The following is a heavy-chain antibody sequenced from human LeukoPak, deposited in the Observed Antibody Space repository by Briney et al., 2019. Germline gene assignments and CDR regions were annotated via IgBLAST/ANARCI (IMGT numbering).Heavy chain of an antibody. V-gene: IGHV4-59*08. CDR1: GGSISSYY. J-gene: IGHJ6*02. D-gene: IGHD6-13*01. CDR2: IYYSGST. Sequence: SETLSLTCTVSGGSISSYYWSWIRQPPGKGLEWIGYIYYSGSTNYNPSLKSRVTTSVDTSKNQFSLKLSSVAAADTAVYYCARQSPWEYSSSWYLYYYGMDVWGQGTTVTVSS. CDR3: ARQSPWEYSSSWYLYYYGMDV.